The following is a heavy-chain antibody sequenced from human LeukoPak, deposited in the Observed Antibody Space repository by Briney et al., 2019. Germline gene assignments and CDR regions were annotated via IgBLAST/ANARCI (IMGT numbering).Heavy chain of an antibody. CDR1: GGSISSGGYY. CDR3: ARAPQAYCSGGSCCLDWFDP. J-gene: IGHJ5*02. D-gene: IGHD2-15*01. Sequence: SETLSLTCTVSGGSISSGGYYWSWIRQHPGKGLEWLGYIYYSGSTYYNPSLKSRVTISVDTSKNQFSLKLSSVTAADTAVYYCARAPQAYCSGGSCCLDWFDPWGQGTLVTVSS. V-gene: IGHV4-31*03. CDR2: IYYSGST.